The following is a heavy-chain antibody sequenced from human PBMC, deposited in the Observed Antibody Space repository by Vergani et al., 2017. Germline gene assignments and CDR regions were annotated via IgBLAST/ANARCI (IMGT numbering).Heavy chain of an antibody. V-gene: IGHV4-59*12. CDR3: ARDLGYSYGRGGAGY. D-gene: IGHD5-18*01. CDR1: GGSMSGYY. Sequence: QVRLQESGPGLVKPSETRSLTFSVSGGSMSGYYWSWIPQPPGKELEWIGEINHSGSTNYNPSLKSRVTISVDTSKNQFSLKLSSVTAADTAVYYCARDLGYSYGRGGAGYWGQGTLVTVSS. J-gene: IGHJ4*02. CDR2: INHSGST.